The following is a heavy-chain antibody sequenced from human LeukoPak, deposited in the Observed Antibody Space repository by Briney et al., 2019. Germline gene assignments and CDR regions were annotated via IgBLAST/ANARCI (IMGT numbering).Heavy chain of an antibody. V-gene: IGHV3-30-3*01. CDR2: ISYDGSNK. Sequence: HPGRSLRPSCAASGFTFSSYAMHWVRQAPGKGLEWVAVISYDGSNKYYADSVKGRFTISRDNSKNTLYLQMNSLRAEDTAVYYCARDRSGPGGMDVWGQGTTVTVSS. J-gene: IGHJ6*02. CDR1: GFTFSSYA. D-gene: IGHD3-16*02. CDR3: ARDRSGPGGMDV.